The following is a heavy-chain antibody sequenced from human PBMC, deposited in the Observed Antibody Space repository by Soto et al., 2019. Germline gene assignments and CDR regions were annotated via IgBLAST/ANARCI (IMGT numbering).Heavy chain of an antibody. J-gene: IGHJ6*02. D-gene: IGHD3-22*01. Sequence: GGSLRLSCAASGFTFSSYAMSWVRQAPGKGLEKVSAISGSGGSTYYADSVKGRFTISRDNSKNTLYLQMNSLRAEDTAVYYFAKGLWDSSGFSGRNYYYGMDVWGQGTTVTVSS. V-gene: IGHV3-23*01. CDR1: GFTFSSYA. CDR3: AKGLWDSSGFSGRNYYYGMDV. CDR2: ISGSGGST.